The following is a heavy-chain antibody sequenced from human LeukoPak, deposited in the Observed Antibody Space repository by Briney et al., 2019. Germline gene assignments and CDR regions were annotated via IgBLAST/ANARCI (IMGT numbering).Heavy chain of an antibody. D-gene: IGHD1-26*01. CDR2: ISGSGGST. J-gene: IGHJ3*02. CDR3: AKADGSGFSAFDI. V-gene: IGHV3-23*01. CDR1: GITFSNYN. Sequence: GGSLRLSCAAPGITFSNYNMNWVRQAPGKGLEWVSAISGSGGSTYNADSVKGRFTISRDNSKNTLYLQMNSLRAEDTAVYYCAKADGSGFSAFDIWGQGTMVTVSS.